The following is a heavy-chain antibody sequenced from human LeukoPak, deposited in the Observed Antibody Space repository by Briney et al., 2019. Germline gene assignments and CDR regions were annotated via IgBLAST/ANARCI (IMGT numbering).Heavy chain of an antibody. D-gene: IGHD5-18*01. CDR3: AREGYSYGVFDI. Sequence: PGGSLRLSCAASGFTFSSYSMNWVRQAPGKGLEWVSYISSSSSTTYYADSVKGRFTISRDNAKNSLYLQMNSLRAEDTAVYYCAREGYSYGVFDIWGQGTMVTVSS. CDR1: GFTFSSYS. V-gene: IGHV3-48*04. J-gene: IGHJ3*02. CDR2: ISSSSSTT.